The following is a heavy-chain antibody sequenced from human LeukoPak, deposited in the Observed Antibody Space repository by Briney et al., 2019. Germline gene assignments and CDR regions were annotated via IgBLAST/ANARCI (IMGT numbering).Heavy chain of an antibody. V-gene: IGHV5-51*01. D-gene: IGHD3-10*01. Sequence: GESLKISCKGSGYSFTSYWIGWVRQMPGKGLEWMGIIYPGDSDTRYSPSFQGQVTISADKSISTAYLQWSSLKASDTAMYYCARNLYYGSGSYLDWFDPWGQGTLVTVSS. CDR3: ARNLYYGSGSYLDWFDP. CDR1: GYSFTSYW. CDR2: IYPGDSDT. J-gene: IGHJ5*02.